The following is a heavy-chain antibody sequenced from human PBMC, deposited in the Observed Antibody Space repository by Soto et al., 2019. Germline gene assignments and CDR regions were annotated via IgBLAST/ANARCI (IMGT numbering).Heavy chain of an antibody. CDR2: IRSNDESI. J-gene: IGHJ3*01. Sequence: HPWGALRLSGAASVFTFYAYEMNWVRQAPGKGLEWLSNIRSNDESIYYADSVKGRFSMSRDNARNSLYLQMNNLTADDTAVYFCARETTHDAIDVWGQGTLVTVSS. CDR1: VFTFYAYE. D-gene: IGHD4-17*01. CDR3: ARETTHDAIDV. V-gene: IGHV3-48*03.